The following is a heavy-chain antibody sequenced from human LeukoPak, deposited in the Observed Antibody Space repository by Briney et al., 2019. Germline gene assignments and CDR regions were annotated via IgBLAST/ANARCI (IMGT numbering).Heavy chain of an antibody. V-gene: IGHV3-23*01. CDR2: ISGGGVTT. CDR3: ARHPYDILTGYDYYYYYMDV. CDR1: GFTFSSYA. D-gene: IGHD3-9*01. Sequence: GGSLRLSCAVSGFTFSSYAMSWVRQAPGKGLEYVSGISGGGVTTYYADSVKGRFTVSRDNSKNTLYLQMHSLRAEDTAVYYCARHPYDILTGYDYYYYYMDVWGKGTTVIVSS. J-gene: IGHJ6*03.